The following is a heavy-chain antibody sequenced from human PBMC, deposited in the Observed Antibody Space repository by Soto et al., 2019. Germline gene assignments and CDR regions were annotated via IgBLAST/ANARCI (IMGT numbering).Heavy chain of an antibody. CDR1: GFTFGTVA. D-gene: IGHD3-16*02. J-gene: IGHJ4*02. Sequence: EVQLLESGGGLVQPGGSLRLSCVASGFTFGTVAMTWVRQAPGKGLEWVSSIAIASFDSYYAPSLKGRLTTSRDDSQNTLYLKMQSLRADDTAVYYCAKDRSYRYLSGLYFDFWGPGSLVTVSS. CDR2: IAIASFDS. V-gene: IGHV3-23*01. CDR3: AKDRSYRYLSGLYFDF.